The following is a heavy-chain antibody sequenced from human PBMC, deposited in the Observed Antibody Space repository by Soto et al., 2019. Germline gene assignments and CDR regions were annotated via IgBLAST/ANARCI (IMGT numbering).Heavy chain of an antibody. Sequence: QLQLQESGPGLVKPSETLSLTCTVSGGSISSSSYYWGWIRQPPGKGLEWIGSIYYSGSTYYNPSLKSRVTISVDTSKNQFSLKLSSVTAADTAVYCSARSPSYSTGFDPWGQGTLVTVSS. CDR3: ARSPSYSTGFDP. CDR2: IYYSGST. D-gene: IGHD6-13*01. J-gene: IGHJ5*02. CDR1: GGSISSSSYY. V-gene: IGHV4-39*01.